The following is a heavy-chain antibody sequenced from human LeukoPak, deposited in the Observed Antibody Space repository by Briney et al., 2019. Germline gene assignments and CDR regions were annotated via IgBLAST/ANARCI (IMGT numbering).Heavy chain of an antibody. V-gene: IGHV1-2*02. D-gene: IGHD6-19*01. Sequence: GASVKVSCKVYGYTFTGYYMHWVRRAPGQGLEWMGWINPNSGGTNYAQKFQGRVTMTRDTSISTAYMELSRLRSDDTAVYYCARDRDSSGLLDYWGQGTLVTVSS. CDR1: GYTFTGYY. CDR3: ARDRDSSGLLDY. CDR2: INPNSGGT. J-gene: IGHJ4*02.